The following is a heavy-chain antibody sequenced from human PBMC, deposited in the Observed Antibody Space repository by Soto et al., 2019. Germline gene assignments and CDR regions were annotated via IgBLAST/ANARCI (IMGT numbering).Heavy chain of an antibody. CDR2: MNPDSGDT. J-gene: IGHJ4*02. CDR1: GYTFTSYD. D-gene: IGHD3-22*01. CDR3: ARGRRDYYDRGDCAPSGY. Sequence: QVKLVQSGAEVKNPGASVRVSCKASGYTFTSYDISWVRQATGQGLEWMGWMNPDSGDTGFAQRFQGRVTLTRKTSRRTAYMELSSLTSEVTAVYYCARGRRDYYDRGDCAPSGYWGQGTLVTVSS. V-gene: IGHV1-8*01.